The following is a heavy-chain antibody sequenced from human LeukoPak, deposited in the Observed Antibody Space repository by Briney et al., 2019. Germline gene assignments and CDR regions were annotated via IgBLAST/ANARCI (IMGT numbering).Heavy chain of an antibody. V-gene: IGHV4-59*01. J-gene: IGHJ4*02. CDR3: AGSSGYMYYFDY. Sequence: PSETLSLTCTVSGGSISSYYWSWIRQPPGKGLEWIGYIYYSGSTNYNPSLKSRVTISVDTSKNQFSLKLSPVTAADTAVYYCAGSSGYMYYFDYWGQGTLVTVSS. D-gene: IGHD3-22*01. CDR2: IYYSGST. CDR1: GGSISSYY.